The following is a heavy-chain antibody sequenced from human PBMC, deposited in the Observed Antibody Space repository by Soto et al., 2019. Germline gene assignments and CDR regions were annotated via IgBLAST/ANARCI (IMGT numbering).Heavy chain of an antibody. D-gene: IGHD2-2*01. CDR3: ARCYCSSTSCYDRGYYYMDV. V-gene: IGHV3-23*01. CDR1: GFTFSSYA. J-gene: IGHJ6*03. CDR2: ISGSGGTI. Sequence: GGSLRLSCAASGFTFSSYAMSWVRQAPGKGLEWVSAISGSGGTIYYADSVKGRFTISRDNAKNSLYLQMNSLRAEDTAVYYCARCYCSSTSCYDRGYYYMDVWGKGTTVTVSS.